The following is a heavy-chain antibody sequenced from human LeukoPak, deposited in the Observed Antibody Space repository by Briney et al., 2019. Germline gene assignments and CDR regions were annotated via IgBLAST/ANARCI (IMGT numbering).Heavy chain of an antibody. Sequence: GGSLRLSCAASGFTFSSYSMNWVRQVPGKGLEWVSSISSSSSYIYYADSVKGRFTISRDNAKNSLYLQMNSLRAEDTAVYYCARASDYYYGSGETLFGYGMDVWGQGTTVTVSS. CDR3: ARASDYYYGSGETLFGYGMDV. D-gene: IGHD3-10*01. CDR2: ISSSSSYI. V-gene: IGHV3-21*01. J-gene: IGHJ6*02. CDR1: GFTFSSYS.